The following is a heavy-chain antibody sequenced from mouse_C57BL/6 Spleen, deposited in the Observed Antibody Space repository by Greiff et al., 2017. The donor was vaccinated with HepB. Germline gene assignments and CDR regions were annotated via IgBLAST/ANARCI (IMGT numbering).Heavy chain of an antibody. J-gene: IGHJ3*01. Sequence: QVQLQQPGAELVMPGASVKLSCKASGYTFTSYWMHWVKQRPGQGLEWIGEIDPSDSYTNYNQKFKGKSTLTVDKSSSTAYMQLSSLTSEDSAVYYGARGGQLGAYWGQGTLVTVSA. D-gene: IGHD3-1*01. CDR3: ARGGQLGAY. V-gene: IGHV1-69*01. CDR2: IDPSDSYT. CDR1: GYTFTSYW.